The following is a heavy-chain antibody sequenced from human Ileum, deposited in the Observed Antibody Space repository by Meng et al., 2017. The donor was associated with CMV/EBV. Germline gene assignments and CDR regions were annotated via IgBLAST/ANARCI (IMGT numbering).Heavy chain of an antibody. D-gene: IGHD1-26*01. V-gene: IGHV1-8*01. J-gene: IGHJ4*02. CDR1: GYTFTSYD. CDR2: MNPNSGNT. Sequence: ASVKVSCKASGYTFTSYDITWLRQATGQGLEWMGWMNPNSGNTGFAQKFQGRITMTRNNSISTAFMELTGLRSDDTAVYYCARGTRSPDYWGQGTLVTVSS. CDR3: ARGTRSPDY.